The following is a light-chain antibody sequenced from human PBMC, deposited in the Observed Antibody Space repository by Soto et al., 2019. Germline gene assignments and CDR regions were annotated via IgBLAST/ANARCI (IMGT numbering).Light chain of an antibody. CDR3: QVGEV. J-gene: IGLJ2*01. CDR1: NIGSKS. CDR2: YDS. Sequence: SYELTQPPSVSVAPGKTARITCGGNNIGSKSVHWYQQKPGQAPVLVIYYDSDRPSGIPERFSGSNSGNTATLTISRVEAGDEADYYGQVGEVFGGGTKLTVL. V-gene: IGLV3-21*01.